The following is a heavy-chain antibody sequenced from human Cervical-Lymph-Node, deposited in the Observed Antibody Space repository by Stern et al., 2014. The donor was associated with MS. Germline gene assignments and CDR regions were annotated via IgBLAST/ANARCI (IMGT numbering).Heavy chain of an antibody. CDR3: ARKRWLSSDYFDY. CDR1: GGSISSGEYY. CDR2: IYFSGST. V-gene: IGHV4-30-4*01. J-gene: IGHJ4*02. Sequence: QVQLQESGPGLVKPSQTLSLTCTVSGGSISSGEYYWSWIRQPPGKGLEWIGYIYFSGSTYYNPSLKSRVTISLDTSKNQFSLKMNPVTAADTAVYYCARKRWLSSDYFDYWGQGTLVTVSS. D-gene: IGHD5-24*01.